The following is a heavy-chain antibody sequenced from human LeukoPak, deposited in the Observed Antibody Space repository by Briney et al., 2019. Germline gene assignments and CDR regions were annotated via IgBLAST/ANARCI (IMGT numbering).Heavy chain of an antibody. CDR2: TT. CDR3: ARDSTPTYYDILTGYFFDY. V-gene: IGHV4-30-2*04. J-gene: IGHJ4*02. Sequence: TTYYNPSLKSRVTISVDTSKNQFSLKLSSVTAADTAVYYCARDSTPTYYDILTGYFFDYWGQGTLVTVSS. D-gene: IGHD3-9*01.